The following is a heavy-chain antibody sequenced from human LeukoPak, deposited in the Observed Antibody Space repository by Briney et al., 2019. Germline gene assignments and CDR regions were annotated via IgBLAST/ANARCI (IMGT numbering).Heavy chain of an antibody. V-gene: IGHV4-39*07. CDR1: GGSISSSSYY. Sequence: SETLSLTCTVSGGSISSSSYYWGWIRQPPGKGLEWIGSIYYNGSTYYNPSLKSRVTISVDTSKNQFSLKLSSVTAADTAVYYCARAYSTYYYDRVDWFDPWGQGTLVTVSS. CDR2: IYYNGST. CDR3: ARAYSTYYYDRVDWFDP. D-gene: IGHD3-22*01. J-gene: IGHJ5*02.